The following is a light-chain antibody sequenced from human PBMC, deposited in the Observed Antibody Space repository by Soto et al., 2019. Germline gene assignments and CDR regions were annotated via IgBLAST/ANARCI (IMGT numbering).Light chain of an antibody. CDR2: EGT. CDR1: RSDIGSYKF. Sequence: QSALTQPASVSGSPGQSITISFTGTRSDIGSYKFVSWYQQLPGKAPKLIIYEGTKRPSGVSNRFSGSKSGYTASLKISGLQAEDEADYYCCSHAGSSTVVFGGGTKLTVL. V-gene: IGLV2-23*01. CDR3: CSHAGSSTVV. J-gene: IGLJ2*01.